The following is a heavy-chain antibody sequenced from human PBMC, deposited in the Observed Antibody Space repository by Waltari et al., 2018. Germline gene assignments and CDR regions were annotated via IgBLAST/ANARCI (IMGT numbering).Heavy chain of an antibody. J-gene: IGHJ6*02. CDR2: SHPRGVST. Sequence: QVQLVQSGAEVKKPGASVKVSCKASGYTFTSYYMHWVRQAPGQGLEGMGRRGRSHPRGVSTHYAQKFKGGVPMTRDTSTSTVYMELSSLRSEDTAVYYCARDLEGSTILYYYYGMDVWGQGTTVTVSS. CDR3: ARDLEGSTILYYYYGMDV. CDR1: GYTFTSYY. D-gene: IGHD2-2*01. V-gene: IGHV1-46*01.